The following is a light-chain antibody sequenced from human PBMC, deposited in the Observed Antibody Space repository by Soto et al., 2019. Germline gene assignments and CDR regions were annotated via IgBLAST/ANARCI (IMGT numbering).Light chain of an antibody. CDR1: QSVSSSY. Sequence: EMVLTQSPGTLSLSPGERATLSCRASQSVSSSYLAWYQQKPGQAPRLLIYGASSRATGIPDRFSGSGSGTDFTLTISRLEPGDFAVYYCQQYGSSPWTFGQGTKVDIK. CDR3: QQYGSSPWT. V-gene: IGKV3-20*01. J-gene: IGKJ1*01. CDR2: GAS.